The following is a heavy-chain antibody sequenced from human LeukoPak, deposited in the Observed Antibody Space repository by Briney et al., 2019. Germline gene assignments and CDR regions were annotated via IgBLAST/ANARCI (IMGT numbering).Heavy chain of an antibody. Sequence: PGGSLRLSCAASGFTFDDYAMHWVRQAPGKGLEWVSGISWNSGSIGYVDSVKGRFTISRDNAKNSLYLQMNSLRAEDTALYYCAKAPDDFWSGYYAHWGQGTLVTVSS. D-gene: IGHD3-3*01. V-gene: IGHV3-9*01. CDR2: ISWNSGSI. CDR1: GFTFDDYA. CDR3: AKAPDDFWSGYYAH. J-gene: IGHJ4*02.